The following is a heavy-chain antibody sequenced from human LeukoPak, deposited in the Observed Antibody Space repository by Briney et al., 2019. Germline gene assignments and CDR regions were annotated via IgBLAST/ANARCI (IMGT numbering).Heavy chain of an antibody. D-gene: IGHD3-10*01. Sequence: SETLSLTCTVSGGSISSHYWSWIRQPAGKGLDGIGHVYTFGITNYNPSLKSRVTMSLDTSKNQFSLNLSSVTAADTAVYYCARDKYYGSGSYGKYNWFDPWGQGTLVTVSS. CDR3: ARDKYYGSGSYGKYNWFDP. V-gene: IGHV4-4*07. J-gene: IGHJ5*02. CDR2: VYTFGIT. CDR1: GGSISSHY.